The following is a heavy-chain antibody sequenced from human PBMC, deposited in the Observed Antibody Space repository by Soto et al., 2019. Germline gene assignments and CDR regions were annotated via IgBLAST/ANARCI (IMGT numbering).Heavy chain of an antibody. D-gene: IGHD3-22*01. CDR2: IYYSGSS. CDR1: GGSISSGGYY. Sequence: PSESLSLTCPVSGGSISSGGYYWSWLRQHPGKGLEWIGYIYYSGSSYYNPSLKSRVTISVDTSKNQFSLKLSSVTAADTAVYYCARLPGYYDSSGYLYGMDVWGQGTTVTVSS. CDR3: ARLPGYYDSSGYLYGMDV. J-gene: IGHJ6*02. V-gene: IGHV4-31*03.